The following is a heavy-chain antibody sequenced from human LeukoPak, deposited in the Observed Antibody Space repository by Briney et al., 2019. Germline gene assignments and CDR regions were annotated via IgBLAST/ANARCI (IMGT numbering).Heavy chain of an antibody. D-gene: IGHD4-11*01. Sequence: PGGSLRLSCTASGFNFGGYAINWVRQAPGQGLEWVGFIRSKALYGTREYAASVEGRFTISRDDSKSIAYLQMNSLKTEDTAVYYCTRAPYSNYVNLDYWGQGTLVTVSS. CDR3: TRAPYSNYVNLDY. CDR2: IRSKALYGTR. CDR1: GFNFGGYA. J-gene: IGHJ4*02. V-gene: IGHV3-49*04.